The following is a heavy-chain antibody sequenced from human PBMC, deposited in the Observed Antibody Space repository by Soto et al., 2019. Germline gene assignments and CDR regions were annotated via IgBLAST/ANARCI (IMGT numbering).Heavy chain of an antibody. Sequence: QVQLVQSGAEVKKPGASVKVSCKASGYTFTSYGISWVRQAPGQGLEWMGWISAYNGNTNYAQKLQGRVTMTTDTATSTAYMELRSLRSDDTAVYYCARDQERTKIREYCSGGSCYESGGSGDYWGQGTLVTVSS. CDR3: ARDQERTKIREYCSGGSCYESGGSGDY. CDR2: ISAYNGNT. CDR1: GYTFTSYG. J-gene: IGHJ4*02. V-gene: IGHV1-18*01. D-gene: IGHD2-15*01.